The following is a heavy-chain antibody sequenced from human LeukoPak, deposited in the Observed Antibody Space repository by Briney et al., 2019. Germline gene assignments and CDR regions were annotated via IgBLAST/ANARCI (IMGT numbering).Heavy chain of an antibody. CDR3: ARVYSRFYYYYMDV. Sequence: KSSETLSLTCAVYGGSFSGYYWSWIRQPPGKGLEWIGEINHSGSTNYNPSLKSRVTISVDTSKKQFSLKVSSVTAADTAVYYCARVYSRFYYYYMDVWGNGTTVTVSS. CDR1: GGSFSGYY. D-gene: IGHD6-6*01. V-gene: IGHV4-34*01. J-gene: IGHJ6*03. CDR2: INHSGST.